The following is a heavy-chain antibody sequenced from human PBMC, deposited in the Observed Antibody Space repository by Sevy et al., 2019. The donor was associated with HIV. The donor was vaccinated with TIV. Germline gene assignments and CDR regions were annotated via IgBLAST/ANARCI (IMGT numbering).Heavy chain of an antibody. D-gene: IGHD2-2*02. CDR1: GGSISSGGYS. J-gene: IGHJ5*02. CDR3: ARVRTPILNWFDP. CDR2: IYHSGST. Sequence: SETLSLTCAVSGGSISSGGYSWSWIRQPPGKGLEWIGYIYHSGSTYYNPSLKSRVTISVDRSKNQFSLKLSSVTAADTAVYYCARVRTPILNWFDPWGQGTLVTVSS. V-gene: IGHV4-30-2*01.